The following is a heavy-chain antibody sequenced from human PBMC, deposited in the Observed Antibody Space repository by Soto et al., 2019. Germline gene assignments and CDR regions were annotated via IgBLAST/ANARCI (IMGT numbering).Heavy chain of an antibody. Sequence: QVQLQESGPGLVKPSETLSLTCTVSGGSISSYYWSWIRQPPGKGLEWIGYIYYSGSTNYNPSLTTRVTISVDTPKTQFSLKLSSVAAADTAVYYCARGDPLLWFGEKVYYGMDVWGQGTTVTVSS. CDR3: ARGDPLLWFGEKVYYGMDV. J-gene: IGHJ6*02. CDR1: GGSISSYY. D-gene: IGHD3-10*01. V-gene: IGHV4-59*01. CDR2: IYYSGST.